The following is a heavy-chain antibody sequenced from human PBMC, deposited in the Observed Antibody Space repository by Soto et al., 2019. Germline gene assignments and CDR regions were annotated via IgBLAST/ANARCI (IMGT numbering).Heavy chain of an antibody. V-gene: IGHV1-69*01. Sequence: QVQLVQSGAEVKKPGSSVKVSCKASGGTFSSYAISWVPQAPGQGLEWMGGIIPIFGTANYAQKFQGRVTITGDESKRTAYMELSSLRVEETAVYYCVSLYYYDSSGYYSGLSDAFDIWGQGTMVTVSS. CDR2: IIPIFGTA. D-gene: IGHD3-22*01. CDR3: VSLYYYDSSGYYSGLSDAFDI. CDR1: GGTFSSYA. J-gene: IGHJ3*02.